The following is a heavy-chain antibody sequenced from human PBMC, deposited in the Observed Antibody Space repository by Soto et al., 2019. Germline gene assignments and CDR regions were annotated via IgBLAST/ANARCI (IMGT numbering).Heavy chain of an antibody. CDR3: ARIDEIATTCFDY. V-gene: IGHV4-39*01. D-gene: IGHD6-13*01. J-gene: IGHJ4*02. Sequence: SETLSVTCTVSGGSISSSSYYWGWIRQAPGKGREWIGSIYYSGSTYYNPSLKSRVTISVDTSKNQFSLKLSSVTAADTAVYYCARIDEIATTCFDYWGQGTLVTVSS. CDR1: GGSISSSSYY. CDR2: IYYSGST.